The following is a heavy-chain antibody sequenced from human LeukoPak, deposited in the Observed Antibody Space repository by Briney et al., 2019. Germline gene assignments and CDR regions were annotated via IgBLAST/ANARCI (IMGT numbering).Heavy chain of an antibody. CDR1: GFTFSDYY. CDR2: ISNSGNTI. Sequence: GGSLRLSCAASGFTFSDYYMSWIRQAPGKGLEWVSYISNSGNTIYYADSLKGRFTVSRDNAKNSLYLQMNSLRVEDTAVYYCARAPTFSGWFDYWGQGTLVTVSS. D-gene: IGHD6-19*01. J-gene: IGHJ4*02. CDR3: ARAPTFSGWFDY. V-gene: IGHV3-11*04.